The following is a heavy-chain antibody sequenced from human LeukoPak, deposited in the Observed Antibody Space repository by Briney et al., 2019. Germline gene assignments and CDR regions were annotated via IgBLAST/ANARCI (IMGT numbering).Heavy chain of an antibody. CDR3: AKNDYGDYLGDYYYGMDV. Sequence: GRSLRLSCAASGFTFSSYAMHWVRQAPGKGLEWVAVISYDGSNKYYADSVKGRFTFSRDNSKNTLYLQMNSLRAEDTAVYYCAKNDYGDYLGDYYYGMDVWGQGTTVTVSS. CDR2: ISYDGSNK. D-gene: IGHD4-17*01. V-gene: IGHV3-30*04. CDR1: GFTFSSYA. J-gene: IGHJ6*02.